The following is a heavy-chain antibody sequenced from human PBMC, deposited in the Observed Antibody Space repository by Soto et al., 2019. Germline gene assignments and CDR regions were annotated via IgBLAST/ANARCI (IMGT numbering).Heavy chain of an antibody. CDR1: GDSVSSNSAA. J-gene: IGHJ5*02. CDR3: ARVFIGITGTTGWFDP. D-gene: IGHD1-7*01. Sequence: PSQTLSLTCAISGDSVSSNSAAWNWIRQSPSRGLEWLGRTYYRSKWYNDYAVPVKSRITINPDTSKNQFSLQLNSVTPEDTAVYYCARVFIGITGTTGWFDPWGQGTLVTVSS. CDR2: TYYRSKWYN. V-gene: IGHV6-1*01.